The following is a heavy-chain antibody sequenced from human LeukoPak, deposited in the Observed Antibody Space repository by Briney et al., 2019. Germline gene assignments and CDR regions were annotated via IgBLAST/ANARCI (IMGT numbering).Heavy chain of an antibody. Sequence: GGPLRLSFAASGFTFSNPWMSWVRQAPGKGLEWVGRIKSKTDGGTTDYAAPVKGRFTISRDDSKNTLYLQMNSLKTEDTAVYYCTTGQDYFYYYGMDVWGQGTTVTVSS. CDR2: IKSKTDGGTT. J-gene: IGHJ6*02. V-gene: IGHV3-15*01. CDR1: GFTFSNPW. CDR3: TTGQDYFYYYGMDV.